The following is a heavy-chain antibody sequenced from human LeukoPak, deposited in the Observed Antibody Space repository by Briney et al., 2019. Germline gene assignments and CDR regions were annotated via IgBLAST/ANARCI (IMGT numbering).Heavy chain of an antibody. V-gene: IGHV1-3*01. CDR1: GYPFTTYT. CDR3: ARGSGSYYFDY. J-gene: IGHJ4*02. CDR2: INAGNGNT. D-gene: IGHD3-10*01. Sequence: ASVKVSCKASGYPFTTYTMHWVRPAPGQSDGWMGWINAGNGNTKYSQNFQRRVTITRDTSARTAYMELSSLRSEDTAVYYCARGSGSYYFDYWGQGTLVTVSS.